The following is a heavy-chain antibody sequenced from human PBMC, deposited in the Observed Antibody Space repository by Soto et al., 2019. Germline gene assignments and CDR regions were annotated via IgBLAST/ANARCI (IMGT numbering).Heavy chain of an antibody. V-gene: IGHV5-51*01. CDR3: ARHGGYDFYYYYGMDV. CDR2: IYPGDSDT. Sequence: GESLKFSFKGSGYTFTSYWIGWVRQMPGKGLEWMGIIYPGDSDTRYSPSFQGQVTISADKSISTAYLQWSSLKASDTAMYYCARHGGYDFYYYYGMDVWGQGTTVTVSS. J-gene: IGHJ6*02. D-gene: IGHD5-12*01. CDR1: GYTFTSYW.